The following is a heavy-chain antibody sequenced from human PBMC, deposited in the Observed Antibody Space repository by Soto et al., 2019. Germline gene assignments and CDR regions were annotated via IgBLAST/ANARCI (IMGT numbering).Heavy chain of an antibody. CDR1: GFTFTRYS. Sequence: LRLSCAASGFTFTRYSMNWVRQAPGKGLEWVSSISSTTDYIYYGDSMKGRFTISRDNAKNSLYLEMNSLRAEDTAVYYCARESEDLTSNFDYWGQGTLVTVSS. V-gene: IGHV3-21*06. CDR2: ISSTTDYI. CDR3: ARESEDLTSNFDY. J-gene: IGHJ4*02.